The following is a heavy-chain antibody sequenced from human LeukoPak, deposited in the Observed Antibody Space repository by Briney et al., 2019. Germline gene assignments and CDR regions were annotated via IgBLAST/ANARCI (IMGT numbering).Heavy chain of an antibody. CDR2: ISGSGGST. D-gene: IGHD3-10*01. CDR1: GFTFSSYA. V-gene: IGHV3-23*01. CDR3: AKLLWFGDLGGGPFDI. J-gene: IGHJ3*02. Sequence: GGSLRLSCAASGFTFSSYAMSWVRQAPGKGLEWVSAISGSGGSTYYADSVKGRFTISRDNSKNTLYLQMDSLRAEDTAVYYCAKLLWFGDLGGGPFDIWGQGTMVTVSS.